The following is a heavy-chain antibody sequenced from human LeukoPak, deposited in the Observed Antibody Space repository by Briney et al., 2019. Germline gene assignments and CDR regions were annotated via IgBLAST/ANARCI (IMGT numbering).Heavy chain of an antibody. Sequence: SETLSLTYTVPGASISSYYWSWIRQPPGKGLEWIGYIYYSGNTNYNPSLKSRVTTSVDTSKNQFSLKLSSVTAADTAVYFCARSGSSFGPFDFWGQGTLVTVSS. D-gene: IGHD2-15*01. CDR2: IYYSGNT. V-gene: IGHV4-59*01. CDR3: ARSGSSFGPFDF. J-gene: IGHJ4*02. CDR1: GASISSYY.